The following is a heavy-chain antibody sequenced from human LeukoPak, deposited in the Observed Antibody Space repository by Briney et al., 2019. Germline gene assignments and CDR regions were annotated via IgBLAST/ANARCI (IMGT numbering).Heavy chain of an antibody. V-gene: IGHV3-30*03. CDR2: ISYDGSNK. CDR1: GFTFSSYG. D-gene: IGHD3-10*01. CDR3: AVLWFGELWSFDY. J-gene: IGHJ4*02. Sequence: GGSLRLSCAASGFTFSSYGMHWVRQAPGKGLEWGAVISYDGSNKYYADSVKGRFTISRDNSKNTLYLQMNSLRAEDTAVYYCAVLWFGELWSFDYWGQGTLVTVSS.